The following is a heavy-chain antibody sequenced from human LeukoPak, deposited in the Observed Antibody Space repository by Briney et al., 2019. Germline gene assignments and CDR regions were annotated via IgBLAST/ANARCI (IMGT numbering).Heavy chain of an antibody. Sequence: SETLSLTCAVYGGSFSGYYWSWIRQPPGKGLEWIGEINHSGSTNYNPSLKSRVTISVDTSKNQFSLRLSSVTAADTAVYYCARRRGTAARPVDYWGQGTLVTVSS. CDR2: INHSGST. CDR1: GGSFSGYY. CDR3: ARRRGTAARPVDY. J-gene: IGHJ4*02. D-gene: IGHD6-6*01. V-gene: IGHV4-34*01.